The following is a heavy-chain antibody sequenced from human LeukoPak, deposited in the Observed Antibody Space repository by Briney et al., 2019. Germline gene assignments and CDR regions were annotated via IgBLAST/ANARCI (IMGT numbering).Heavy chain of an antibody. D-gene: IGHD2-2*01. CDR3: ARRYCSSTSCPFDY. V-gene: IGHV4-59*02. Sequence: SETLSLTCTVSGGSVSSYFWSWIRQPPGKGLEWIGDIYYSGSANYNPSLKSRVTISVDTSKNQFSLKLSSVTATDTAVYYCARRYCSSTSCPFDYWGQGTLVTVSS. CDR2: IYYSGSA. CDR1: GGSVSSYF. J-gene: IGHJ4*02.